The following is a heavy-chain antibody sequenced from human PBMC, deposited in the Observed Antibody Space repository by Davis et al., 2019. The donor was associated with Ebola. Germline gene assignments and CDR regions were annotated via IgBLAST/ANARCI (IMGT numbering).Heavy chain of an antibody. CDR2: IYWDDDK. Sequence: SGPTPVKPTQTLTLTCTFSGFSLSTHTVGVGWIRQPPGKALEWLALIYWDDDKRYSPSLTGRLTITKDTSKNQVVLTMTNMDPVDTATYYCAHTSRIGSYWYFDLWGRGTLVTVSS. CDR1: GFSLSTHTVG. D-gene: IGHD1-26*01. CDR3: AHTSRIGSYWYFDL. J-gene: IGHJ2*01. V-gene: IGHV2-5*02.